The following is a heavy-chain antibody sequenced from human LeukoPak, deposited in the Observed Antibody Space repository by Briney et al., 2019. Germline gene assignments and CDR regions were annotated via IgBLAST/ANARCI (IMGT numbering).Heavy chain of an antibody. D-gene: IGHD3-22*01. J-gene: IGHJ3*02. V-gene: IGHV4-34*01. CDR3: ARDGYYYDSSGYPPTGAFDI. Sequence: SETLSLTRAVYGGSLSGYYWSWIRQPPGKGLEWIGEINHSGITNYNPSLKSRVTISVDTSKNQFSLKLSSVTAADTAVYYCARDGYYYDSSGYPPTGAFDIWGQGTMVTVSS. CDR2: INHSGIT. CDR1: GGSLSGYY.